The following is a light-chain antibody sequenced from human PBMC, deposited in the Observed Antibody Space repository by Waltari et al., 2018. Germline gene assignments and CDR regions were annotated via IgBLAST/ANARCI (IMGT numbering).Light chain of an antibody. CDR3: HQRRNWPGT. V-gene: IGKV3-11*01. CDR1: QNIINF. J-gene: IGKJ1*01. CDR2: DAS. Sequence: EIVLTQSPATLSLSPGDRATLSCRASQNIINFLAWYQQTPGQAPSLLIFDASQRATGIPARFSGSGSRTDFTLTISSLEPEDFAVYYCHQRRNWPGTFGQGTKVEIK.